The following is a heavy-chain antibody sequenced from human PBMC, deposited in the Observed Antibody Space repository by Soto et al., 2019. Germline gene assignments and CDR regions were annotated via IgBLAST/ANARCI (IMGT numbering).Heavy chain of an antibody. CDR2: IYHSGST. Sequence: SETLSLTCAVSGGSISSSNWWSWVRRPPGKGLEWIGEIYHSGSTNYNPSLKSRVTISVDKSKNQFSLKLSSVTAADTAVYYCARAPLTGTTRWFDPWGQGTLVTVSS. V-gene: IGHV4-4*02. D-gene: IGHD1-7*01. CDR3: ARAPLTGTTRWFDP. J-gene: IGHJ5*02. CDR1: GGSISSSNW.